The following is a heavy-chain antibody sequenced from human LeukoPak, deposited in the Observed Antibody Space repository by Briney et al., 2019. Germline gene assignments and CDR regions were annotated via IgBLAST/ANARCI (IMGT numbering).Heavy chain of an antibody. V-gene: IGHV4-59*01. CDR1: GGSISSYY. D-gene: IGHD4-23*01. CDR3: ARSLRFPDYGGKPSYYFDY. CDR2: IYYSGST. Sequence: PSETLSLTCTVSGGSISSYYWSWIRQPPGKGLEWIGYIYYSGSTNYNPSLKSRVTISVDTSKNQFSLKLSSVTAADTAVYYCARSLRFPDYGGKPSYYFDYWGQGTLVTVSS. J-gene: IGHJ4*02.